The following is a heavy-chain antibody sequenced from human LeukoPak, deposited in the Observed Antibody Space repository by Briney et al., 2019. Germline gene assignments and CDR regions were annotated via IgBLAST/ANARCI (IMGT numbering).Heavy chain of an antibody. J-gene: IGHJ4*02. CDR1: GYTFTSYG. CDR2: ISAHNGNT. CDR3: ATLSRVNGGGYYFDY. V-gene: IGHV1-18*01. D-gene: IGHD3-10*01. Sequence: ASVKVSCKASGYTFTSYGISWVRQAPGQGLEWMGWISAHNGNTNYAQKLQGRVTTTTDTSTSTAYMELRSLRSDDTAVYYCATLSRVNGGGYYFDYWGQGTLVTVSS.